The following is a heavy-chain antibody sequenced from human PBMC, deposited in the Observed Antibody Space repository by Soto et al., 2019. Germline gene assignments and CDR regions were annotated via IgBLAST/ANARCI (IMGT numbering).Heavy chain of an antibody. CDR3: AKRHRYYDMDV. V-gene: IGHV3-23*01. J-gene: IGHJ6*02. CDR1: GFTFSTYA. Sequence: AESLRLTCFVSGFTFSTYAMTWVCQAQGQGMEWVSAVTTSGGGKYYADSVQGRFTITSDNTKNTVYLQMNSLGVAAPALYYCAKRHRYYDMDVWGQGTSVTVSS. CDR2: VTTSGGGK.